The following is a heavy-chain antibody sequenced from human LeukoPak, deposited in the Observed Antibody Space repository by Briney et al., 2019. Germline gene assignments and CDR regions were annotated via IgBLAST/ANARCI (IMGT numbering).Heavy chain of an antibody. CDR2: ICDYGSNK. CDR1: GFTFSGYA. Sequence: WGSLKLSCTASGFTFSGYAMSWFRQAPGKGLEWMGLICDYGSNKYYAHYLKGRFTISTDKSKNTPYMQMNSLRAEDTAVYYCANPFSHGYSYDPLFDGWGQLAMVT. J-gene: IGHJ4*02. V-gene: IGHV3-30*02. D-gene: IGHD5-18*01. CDR3: ANPFSHGYSYDPLFDG.